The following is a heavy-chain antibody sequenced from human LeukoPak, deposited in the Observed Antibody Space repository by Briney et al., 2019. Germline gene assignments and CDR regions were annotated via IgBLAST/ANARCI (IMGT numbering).Heavy chain of an antibody. Sequence: GGSLRLSCTASGFTFGDYAMSWFRQAPGKGLEWVGFIRSKAYGGTTEYAASVKGRFTISRDDSKSIAYLQMNSLKTEDTAVYYCARVQLSGSWYFDLWGRGTLVTVSS. CDR2: IRSKAYGGTT. J-gene: IGHJ2*01. CDR3: ARVQLSGSWYFDL. CDR1: GFTFGDYA. D-gene: IGHD5-12*01. V-gene: IGHV3-49*03.